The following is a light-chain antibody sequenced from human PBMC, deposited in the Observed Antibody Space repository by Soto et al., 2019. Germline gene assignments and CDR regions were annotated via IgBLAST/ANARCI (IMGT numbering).Light chain of an antibody. CDR3: QSFDSSMSSYV. CDR1: SSNIGAGYD. Sequence: VLTQPPSLSGAPGQRVTISCTGSSSNIGAGYDVHWYQHLPGTAPKLLIFGNNNRPSEIPDRFSGSKSDTSASLAITGLQNEDEAEYYCQSFDSSMSSYVFGPGTKVTVL. V-gene: IGLV1-40*01. J-gene: IGLJ1*01. CDR2: GNN.